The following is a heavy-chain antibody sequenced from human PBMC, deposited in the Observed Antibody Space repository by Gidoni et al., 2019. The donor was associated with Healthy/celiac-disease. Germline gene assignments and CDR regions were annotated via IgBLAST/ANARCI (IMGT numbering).Heavy chain of an antibody. J-gene: IGHJ6*02. CDR1: GGTVSSYT. V-gene: IGHV1-69*02. CDR3: ARGVGHIVVVTGRAYYFGMDV. D-gene: IGHD2-21*02. Sequence: QVQLVQSGAEVKKPGSSVKVSCKAAGGTVSSYTISWVRQAPGHGLEWMGRIIPHLGIANYAQKFQGRVTITADKSTSTAYMELSSLRSEDTAVYYCARGVGHIVVVTGRAYYFGMDVWGQGTTVTVSS. CDR2: IIPHLGIA.